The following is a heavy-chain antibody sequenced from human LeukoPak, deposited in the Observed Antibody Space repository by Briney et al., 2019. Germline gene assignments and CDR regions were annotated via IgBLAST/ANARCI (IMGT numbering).Heavy chain of an antibody. Sequence: EXLXLXXTXSGXSIXSYYWSWIRQPPGKGLEWIGYIYYSGSTNYNPSLKSRVTISVDTSKNQFSLKLSSVTAADTAVYYCARRAGTFFDYWGQGTLVTVSS. CDR2: IYYSGST. V-gene: IGHV4-59*08. CDR3: ARRAGTFFDY. J-gene: IGHJ4*02. CDR1: GXSIXSYY. D-gene: IGHD6-19*01.